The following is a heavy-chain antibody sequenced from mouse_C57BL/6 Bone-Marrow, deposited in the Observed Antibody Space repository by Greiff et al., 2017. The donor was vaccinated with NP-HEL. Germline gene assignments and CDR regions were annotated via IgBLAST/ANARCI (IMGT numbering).Heavy chain of an antibody. CDR3: TTVVAGDYYALGS. J-gene: IGHJ4*01. V-gene: IGHV1-15*01. D-gene: IGHD1-1*01. CDR2: IDPETGGT. Sequence: VQLQQSGAELVRPGASVTLSCKASGYTFTDYEMHWVKQTPVHGLEWIGAIDPETGGTAYNQKFKGKAILTADKSSSTAYMELRSLTSEDSAVYYCTTVVAGDYYALGSWGQGTSVPVSS. CDR1: GYTFTDYE.